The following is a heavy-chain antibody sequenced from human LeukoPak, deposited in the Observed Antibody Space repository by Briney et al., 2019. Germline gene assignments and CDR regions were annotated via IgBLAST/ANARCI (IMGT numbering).Heavy chain of an antibody. CDR1: GGSFSGYY. J-gene: IGHJ4*02. V-gene: IGHV4-34*01. D-gene: IGHD2-15*01. CDR2: INHSGST. Sequence: SETLSLTCAVYGGSFSGYYGSWIRQPPGKGLEWIGEINHSGSTNYNPSLKSRVTISVDTSKNQFSLKLSSVTAADTAVYYCARAAGLSLGYCSGGSCYRRECDYWGQGTLVTVSS. CDR3: ARAAGLSLGYCSGGSCYRRECDY.